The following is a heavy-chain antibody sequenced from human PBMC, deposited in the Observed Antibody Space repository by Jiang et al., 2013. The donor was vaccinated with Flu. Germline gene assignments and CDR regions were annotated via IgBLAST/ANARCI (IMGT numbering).Heavy chain of an antibody. J-gene: IGHJ3*02. CDR1: GDSVSSNSAA. CDR3: ARGDDILTGYYDAFDI. CDR2: TYYRSKWYN. D-gene: IGHD3-9*01. V-gene: IGHV6-1*01. Sequence: TLSLTCAISGDSVSSNSAAWNWIRQSPSRGLEWLGRTYYRSKWYNDYAVSVKSRITINPDTSKNQFSLQLNSVTPEDTAVYYCARGDDILTGYYDAFDIWGQGTMVTVSS.